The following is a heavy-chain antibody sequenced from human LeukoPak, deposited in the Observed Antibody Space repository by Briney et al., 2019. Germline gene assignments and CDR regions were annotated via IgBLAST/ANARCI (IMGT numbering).Heavy chain of an antibody. D-gene: IGHD3-22*01. CDR2: IKQDGSER. CDR3: ARASRSGYDY. V-gene: IGHV3-7*05. Sequence: PGGSLRLSCAASGFTFSRYWMSWVRQAPGKGLEWVASIKQDGSERYYVDSVKGRFTISRDNAKNSLYLQMNSLRNEDAAVYYCARASRSGYDYWGQGTLVTVSS. CDR1: GFTFSRYW. J-gene: IGHJ4*02.